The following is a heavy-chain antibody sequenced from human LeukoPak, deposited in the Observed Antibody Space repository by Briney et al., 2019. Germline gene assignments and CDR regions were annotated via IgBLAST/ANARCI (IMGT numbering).Heavy chain of an antibody. Sequence: PSQTLSLTCTVSGGSISSGSYYWSWIRQPAGKGLEWIGRIYTSGSTNYNPSLKSRVTISVDTSKNQFSLKLSSVTAADTAVYYCARAPRPQLGTYYFDYWGQGTLVTVSS. CDR3: ARAPRPQLGTYYFDY. CDR1: GGSISSGSYY. J-gene: IGHJ4*02. CDR2: IYTSGST. V-gene: IGHV4-61*02. D-gene: IGHD1-1*01.